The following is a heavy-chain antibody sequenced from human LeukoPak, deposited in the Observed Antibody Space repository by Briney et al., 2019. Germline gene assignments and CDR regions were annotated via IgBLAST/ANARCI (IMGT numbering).Heavy chain of an antibody. CDR3: AKDWYYDFWSGYWSYTDY. J-gene: IGHJ4*02. V-gene: IGHV3-30*18. D-gene: IGHD3-3*01. CDR2: ISYDGSNK. Sequence: PGRSLRLSCAASGFTFSSYGMHWVRQAPGKGLEWVAVISYDGSNKYYADSVKGRFTISRDNSKNTLYLQMNSLRAEDTAVYYCAKDWYYDFWSGYWSYTDYWGQGTLVTVSP. CDR1: GFTFSSYG.